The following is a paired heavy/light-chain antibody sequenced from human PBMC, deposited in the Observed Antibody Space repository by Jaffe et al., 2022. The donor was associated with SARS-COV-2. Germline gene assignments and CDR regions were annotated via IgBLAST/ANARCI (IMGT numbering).Light chain of an antibody. V-gene: IGKV1-9*01. J-gene: IGKJ4*01. Sequence: DIQLTQSPSFLPASVGDRVTITCRASQGINSYLAWYQQKPGKAPKLLIYSASNLQSGVPSRFSGSGSGTEFTLTISSLQPEDFTTFYCQQFNSYPLTFGGGTKLEIK. CDR1: QGINSY. CDR3: QQFNSYPLT. CDR2: SAS.
Heavy chain of an antibody. Sequence: EVQLVESGGGLVKPGGSLRLSCVASGFTFSSYSMNWVRQAPGKGLEWVSSISRSSGEINYADSVKGRFTISRDNAKNSLYLQMNSLRAEDTAVYYCANRIDDGMDVWGQGTTVTVSS. CDR3: ANRIDDGMDV. CDR1: GFTFSSYS. CDR2: ISRSSGEI. V-gene: IGHV3-21*01. J-gene: IGHJ6*02.